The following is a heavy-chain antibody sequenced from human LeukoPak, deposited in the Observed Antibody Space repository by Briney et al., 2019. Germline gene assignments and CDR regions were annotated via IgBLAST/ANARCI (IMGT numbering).Heavy chain of an antibody. CDR2: IYYSGST. D-gene: IGHD4-11*01. CDR1: GGSISGYY. V-gene: IGHV4-31*03. Sequence: SGTLSLTCTVSGGSISGYYWSWIRQHPGKGLEWIGYIYYSGSTYYNPSLKSRVTISVDTSKNQFSLKLSSVTAADTAVYYCARGDYSNWFDPWGQGTLVTVSS. J-gene: IGHJ5*02. CDR3: ARGDYSNWFDP.